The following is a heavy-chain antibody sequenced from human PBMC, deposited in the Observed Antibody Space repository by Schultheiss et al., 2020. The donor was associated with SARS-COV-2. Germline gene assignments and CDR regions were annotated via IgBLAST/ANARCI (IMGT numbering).Heavy chain of an antibody. CDR3: ARLSPLRVGGFDY. CDR1: GGSISSGGYY. J-gene: IGHJ4*02. D-gene: IGHD3-10*01. Sequence: SETLSLTCTVSGGSISSGGYYWSWIRQHPGKGLEWIGEINHSGSTNYNPSLKSRVTISVDTSKNQFSLKLSSVTAADTAVYYCARLSPLRVGGFDYWGQGTLVTVAS. CDR2: INHSGST. V-gene: IGHV4-31*03.